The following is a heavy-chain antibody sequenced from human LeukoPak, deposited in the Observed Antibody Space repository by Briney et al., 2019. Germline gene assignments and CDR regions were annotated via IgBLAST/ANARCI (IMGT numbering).Heavy chain of an antibody. CDR1: GFSFRTYG. Sequence: TGGSLRLSCAASGFSFRTYGMHWVRQAPGKGLEWVAFIQTDGSYRSYADSVKGRFTISRDNSKNTVFLQMDSLRSDDTAVYYCAKDYNWAWDYWGQGTLVTVSS. J-gene: IGHJ4*02. CDR2: IQTDGSYR. D-gene: IGHD1-20*01. CDR3: AKDYNWAWDY. V-gene: IGHV3-30*02.